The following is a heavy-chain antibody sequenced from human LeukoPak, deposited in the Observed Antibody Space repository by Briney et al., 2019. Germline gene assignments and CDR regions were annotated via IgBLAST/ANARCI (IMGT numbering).Heavy chain of an antibody. Sequence: EASVKVSCKASGYTFTSYAMHWVRQAPGQRLEWMGWINAGNGNTKYSQKFQGRVTITRNTSISTAYMELSSLRSEDTAVYYCARGSPDYSNFHYMDVWGKGTTVTVSS. J-gene: IGHJ6*03. CDR1: GYTFTSYA. V-gene: IGHV1-3*01. D-gene: IGHD4-11*01. CDR2: INAGNGNT. CDR3: ARGSPDYSNFHYMDV.